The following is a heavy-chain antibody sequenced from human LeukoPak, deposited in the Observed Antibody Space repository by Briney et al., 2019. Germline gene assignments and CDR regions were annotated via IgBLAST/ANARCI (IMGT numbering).Heavy chain of an antibody. CDR3: AKRGSSWYYFDY. D-gene: IGHD6-13*01. CDR2: ISSSGDNT. CDR1: GFTFSSYW. V-gene: IGHV3-23*01. J-gene: IGHJ4*02. Sequence: GGSLRLSCAASGFTFSSYWMSWVRQAPGKGLEWVSAISSSGDNTYYADSVKGRFTISRDNSRNTLYLQMNSLRAEDTAVYYCAKRGSSWYYFDYWGQGTLVTVSS.